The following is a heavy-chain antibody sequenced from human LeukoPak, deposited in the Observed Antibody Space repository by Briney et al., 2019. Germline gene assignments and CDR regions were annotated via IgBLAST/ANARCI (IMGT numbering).Heavy chain of an antibody. Sequence: PGGSLRHSCAASGFPLSSYSINWVRPPPGKGLEWVSSIIRRISYIYYADSLKGRFTTSRDNAKNSLCLQMNSLRAEETAVYYCARAEGDYLNYYGMDVWGQGTTVTVSS. CDR3: ARAEGDYLNYYGMDV. J-gene: IGHJ6*02. V-gene: IGHV3-21*01. CDR2: IIRRISYI. D-gene: IGHD4-17*01. CDR1: GFPLSSYS.